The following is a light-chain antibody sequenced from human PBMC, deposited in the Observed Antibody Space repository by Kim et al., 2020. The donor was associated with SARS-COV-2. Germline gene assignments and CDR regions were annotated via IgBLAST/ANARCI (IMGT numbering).Light chain of an antibody. CDR1: QRVISRY. CDR2: AAS. CDR3: QQYGSSPLT. Sequence: LSAGERVTLPCRTSQRVISRYLAWYQGKPGQAPRLLIYAASTRATGIPDRFRGGGSGTDFTLTITRLEPEDFGVYYCQQYGSSPLTFGGGTKVEI. V-gene: IGKV3-20*01. J-gene: IGKJ4*01.